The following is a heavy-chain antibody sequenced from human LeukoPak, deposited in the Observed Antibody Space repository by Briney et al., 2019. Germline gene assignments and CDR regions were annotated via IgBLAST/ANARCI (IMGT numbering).Heavy chain of an antibody. CDR2: IYFGGTT. CDR3: ARGDGVYVY. CDR1: GFTFSSYA. J-gene: IGHJ4*02. Sequence: GGSLRLSCAASGFTFSSYAMTWVRQAPGQGLEWVSVIYFGGTTYYADSVKGRFTISRDNSKNTVYLQMNSLRVEDTAVYYCARGDGVYVYWGQGTLVTVSS. V-gene: IGHV3-53*01. D-gene: IGHD5/OR15-5a*01.